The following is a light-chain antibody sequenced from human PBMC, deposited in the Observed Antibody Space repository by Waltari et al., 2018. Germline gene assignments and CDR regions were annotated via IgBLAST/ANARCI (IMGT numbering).Light chain of an antibody. CDR2: GAS. CDR3: QQYKSYKT. V-gene: IGKV1-5*03. CDR1: QSITTS. Sequence: DIQMTQSPSTLSASVGDTVIISCRASQSITTSLAWYQQKPGKAPDVLNYGASNLESGVPSSFSGSGSGTEFTLTISSLQPDDFATYYCQQYKSYKTFGQGTRVEIK. J-gene: IGKJ1*01.